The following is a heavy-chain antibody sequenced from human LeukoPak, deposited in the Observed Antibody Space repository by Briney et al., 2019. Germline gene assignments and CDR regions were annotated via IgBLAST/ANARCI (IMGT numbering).Heavy chain of an antibody. CDR3: ARGDDESLDH. V-gene: IGHV3-74*01. CDR2: IYTDGSYT. CDR1: GFVFSSYW. D-gene: IGHD3-16*01. Sequence: GGSLRLSCAASGFVFSSYWMHWVRQVPGRGLVWVSRIYTDGSYTNYADSVKGRFTISRDNTKNTLSLHMNSLRAEDMGVYYCARGDDESLDHWGQGTLVTVSS. J-gene: IGHJ4*02.